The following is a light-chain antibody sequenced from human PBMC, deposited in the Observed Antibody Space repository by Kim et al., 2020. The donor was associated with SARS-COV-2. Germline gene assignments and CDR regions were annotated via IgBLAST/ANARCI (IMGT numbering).Light chain of an antibody. Sequence: SVGDRVTITCRASQSIGSYLNWYQQKPGKAPRLLIYAASSLQSGVPPRFAGSGSGTDFTLTISSLQPEDFATYFCQQSYTTPPYTFGQGTKLEI. CDR3: QQSYTTPPYT. CDR2: AAS. CDR1: QSIGSY. V-gene: IGKV1-39*01. J-gene: IGKJ2*01.